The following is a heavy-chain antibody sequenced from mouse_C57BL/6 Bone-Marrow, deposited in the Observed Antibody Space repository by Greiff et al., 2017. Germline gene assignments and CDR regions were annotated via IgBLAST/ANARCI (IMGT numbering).Heavy chain of an antibody. J-gene: IGHJ1*03. Sequence: VQLVESGAELVKPGASVKISCKASGYAFSSYWMNWVKQRPGKGLEWIGQIYPGDGDTNYNGKFKGKATLTADKSSSTAYMQLSSLTSEDSAVYFCARRHYYGSSYGYWYFDVGGTGTTVTVSS. D-gene: IGHD1-1*01. V-gene: IGHV1-80*01. CDR3: ARRHYYGSSYGYWYFDV. CDR2: IYPGDGDT. CDR1: GYAFSSYW.